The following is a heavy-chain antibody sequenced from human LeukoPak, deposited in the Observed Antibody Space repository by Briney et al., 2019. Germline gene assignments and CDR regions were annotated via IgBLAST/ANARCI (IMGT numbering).Heavy chain of an antibody. CDR2: INHSGST. D-gene: IGHD5-12*01. CDR1: GGSFSGYY. CDR3: ARVGPIVATIDDAFDI. Sequence: SETLSLTSAVYGGSFSGYYWSWIRQPPGKGLEWIGEINHSGSTNYNPSLKSRVTISEDTSKNQFSLKLSSVTAADTAVYYCARVGPIVATIDDAFDIWGQGTMVTVSS. V-gene: IGHV4-34*01. J-gene: IGHJ3*02.